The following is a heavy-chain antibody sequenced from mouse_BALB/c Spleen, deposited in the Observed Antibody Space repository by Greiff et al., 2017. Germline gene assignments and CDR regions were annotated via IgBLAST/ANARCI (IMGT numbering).Heavy chain of an antibody. CDR1: GFTFSNYW. D-gene: IGHD1-1*01. CDR3: TTYYYGSKAWFAD. J-gene: IGHJ3*01. CDR2: IRLKSNNYAT. V-gene: IGHV6-6*02. Sequence: EVHLVESGGGLVQPGGSMKLSCVASGFTFSNYWMNWVRQSPEKGLEWVAEIRLKSNNYATHYAESVKGRFTISRDDSKSSVYLQMNNLRAEDTGIYYCTTYYYGSKAWFADWGQGTLVTVSA.